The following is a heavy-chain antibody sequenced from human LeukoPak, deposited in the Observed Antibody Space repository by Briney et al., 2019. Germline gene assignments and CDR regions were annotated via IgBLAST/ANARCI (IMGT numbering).Heavy chain of an antibody. CDR1: GFTFSSYA. Sequence: PGGSLRLSCAASGFTFSSYAMHWVRQAPGKGLEWVAVISYDGSNKYYADPVKGRFTISRDNSKNTLYLQMSSLRAEDTAVYYCASSKNDYGDPLDFWGQGTLVTVSS. D-gene: IGHD4-17*01. CDR2: ISYDGSNK. J-gene: IGHJ4*02. V-gene: IGHV3-30-3*01. CDR3: ASSKNDYGDPLDF.